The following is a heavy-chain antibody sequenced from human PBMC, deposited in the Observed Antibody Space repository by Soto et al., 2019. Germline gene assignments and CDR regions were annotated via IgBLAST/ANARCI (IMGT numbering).Heavy chain of an antibody. D-gene: IGHD2-2*01. Sequence: QVQLVQSGAEVKKPGSSVKVSCKASGGTFSSYTISWVRQAPGQGLEWMGRIIPILGIANYAQKLQGRVTITSDKSTSTAYMELSILRSEDTAVYYCARWGILVVPAAYSGFDPWGQGTLVTVSS. J-gene: IGHJ5*02. CDR1: GGTFSSYT. V-gene: IGHV1-69*02. CDR3: ARWGILVVPAAYSGFDP. CDR2: IIPILGIA.